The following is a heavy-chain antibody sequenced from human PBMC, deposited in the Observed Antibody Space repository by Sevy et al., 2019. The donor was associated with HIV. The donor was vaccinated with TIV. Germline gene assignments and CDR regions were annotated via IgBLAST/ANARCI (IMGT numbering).Heavy chain of an antibody. CDR3: ARSSIAALASGFDP. V-gene: IGHV3-7*01. CDR2: IKQDGSEK. D-gene: IGHD6-6*01. J-gene: IGHJ5*02. Sequence: GGSLRLSCAASGFTFSSYWMSWVRQAPGKGLEWVANIKQDGSEKYYVDSVKDRFTISRDNAKNSLYLQMNSLRAEDTAVYYCARSSIAALASGFDPWGQGTLVTVSS. CDR1: GFTFSSYW.